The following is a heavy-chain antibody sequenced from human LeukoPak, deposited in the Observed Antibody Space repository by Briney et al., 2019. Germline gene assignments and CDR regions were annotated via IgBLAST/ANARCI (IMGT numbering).Heavy chain of an antibody. D-gene: IGHD2-2*01. CDR1: GFTFSTYW. V-gene: IGHV3-74*01. CDR3: ATDVPAVTIFGY. Sequence: GGSLRLSCAASGFTFSTYWMHWVRQAPGTGLVWVSLINSDGSITNYADSVKGRFTNSRDNAKNTLYLQMNSLRAEDTAVYYCATDVPAVTIFGYWGQGTLVTVSS. CDR2: INSDGSIT. J-gene: IGHJ4*02.